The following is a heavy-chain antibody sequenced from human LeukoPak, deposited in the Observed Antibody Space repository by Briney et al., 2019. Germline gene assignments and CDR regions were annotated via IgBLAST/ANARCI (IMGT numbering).Heavy chain of an antibody. CDR3: ARQDYDSSGYYSMNYFDY. CDR2: IYYSGST. CDR1: GGSISSSSYY. V-gene: IGHV4-39*01. J-gene: IGHJ4*02. D-gene: IGHD3-22*01. Sequence: SETLSLTCTVSGGSISSSSYYWGWIRQPPGKGLEWIGSIYYSGSTYCNPSLKSRVTISVDTSKNQLSLKLSSVTAADTAVYYCARQDYDSSGYYSMNYFDYWGQGTLVTVSS.